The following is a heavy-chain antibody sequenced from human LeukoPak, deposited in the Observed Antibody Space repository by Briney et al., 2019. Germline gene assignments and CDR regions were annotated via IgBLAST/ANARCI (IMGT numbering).Heavy chain of an antibody. V-gene: IGHV3-48*01. CDR1: GFTFSSYS. J-gene: IGHJ4*02. CDR3: ASLDYAEVVIRDY. CDR2: ISSSSSTI. D-gene: IGHD2-21*01. Sequence: GGSLRLSCAASGFTFSSYSMNWVRQAPGKGLEWVSYISSSSSTIYYADSVKGRFTISRDNAKNSLYLQMNSLRAEDTAVYYCASLDYAEVVIRDYWGQGTLVTVSS.